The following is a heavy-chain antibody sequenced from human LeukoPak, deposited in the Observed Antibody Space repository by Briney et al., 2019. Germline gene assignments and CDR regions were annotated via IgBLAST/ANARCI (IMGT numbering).Heavy chain of an antibody. CDR2: INPNSGGT. Sequence: ASVKVSCKASGYTFTGYYMHWVRQAPGQGLEWMGWINPNSGGTNYAQKFQGRVTMTRDTSISTAYMELSRLRSDDTAVYYCARAALWIYYDNSGYYLVWGQGTLVTVSS. CDR3: ARAALWIYYDNSGYYLV. J-gene: IGHJ4*02. D-gene: IGHD3-22*01. CDR1: GYTFTGYY. V-gene: IGHV1-2*02.